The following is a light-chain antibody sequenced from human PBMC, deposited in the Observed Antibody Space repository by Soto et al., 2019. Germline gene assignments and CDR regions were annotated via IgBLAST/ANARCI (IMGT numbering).Light chain of an antibody. V-gene: IGKV3-15*01. Sequence: EIVMTQSPATLSVSPGERATVSCRASQTINSNLAWYQQKPGQAPRLLIHGASTRATGVPASFSGSGSGTAFTLTISSLQSEDFAVYYCQQYHNWPPQYTFGQGTKLQI. J-gene: IGKJ2*01. CDR2: GAS. CDR3: QQYHNWPPQYT. CDR1: QTINSN.